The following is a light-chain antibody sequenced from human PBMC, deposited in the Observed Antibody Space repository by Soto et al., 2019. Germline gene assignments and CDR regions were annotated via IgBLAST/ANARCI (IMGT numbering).Light chain of an antibody. CDR3: QQYNTWLWT. J-gene: IGKJ1*01. Sequence: EVVMTQSPATLSVSPGERATLSCRASQSVNANLAWYQQKPGQAPRLLIHGASNRATGIPARFSGSGCGTELSLTISTLQSEEFAVYYSQQYNTWLWTFGQGTKV. V-gene: IGKV3-15*01. CDR2: GAS. CDR1: QSVNAN.